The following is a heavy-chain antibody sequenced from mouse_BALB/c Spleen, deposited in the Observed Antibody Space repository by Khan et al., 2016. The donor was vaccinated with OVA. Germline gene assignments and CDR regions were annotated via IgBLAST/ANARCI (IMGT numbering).Heavy chain of an antibody. CDR1: GFSLSRYN. V-gene: IGHV2-6-4*01. Sequence: QMQFEESGPGLVAPSQSLSITCTVSGFSLSRYNIHWVRQPPGKGLEWLGMIWGGGGTDYNSTLKSRLSISKDNSKSQVFLKMNSLQTDDTAMYYCARAYYRYDGYYAMDYWGQGTSFTVSS. J-gene: IGHJ4*01. D-gene: IGHD2-14*01. CDR2: IWGGGGT. CDR3: ARAYYRYDGYYAMDY.